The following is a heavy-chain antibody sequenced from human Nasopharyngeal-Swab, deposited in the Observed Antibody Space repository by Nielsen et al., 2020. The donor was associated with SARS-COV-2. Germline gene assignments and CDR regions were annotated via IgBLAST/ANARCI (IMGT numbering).Heavy chain of an antibody. V-gene: IGHV1-18*01. J-gene: IGHJ4*02. CDR1: GGTFSSYA. CDR2: ISAYNGNT. D-gene: IGHD1-26*01. Sequence: ASVKVSCKASGGTFSSYAISWVRQAPGQGLEWMGWISAYNGNTNYAQKLQGRVTMTTDTSTSTAYMELRSLRSDDTAVYYCARVCPEYSGSYCVNYWGQGTLVTVSS. CDR3: ARVCPEYSGSYCVNY.